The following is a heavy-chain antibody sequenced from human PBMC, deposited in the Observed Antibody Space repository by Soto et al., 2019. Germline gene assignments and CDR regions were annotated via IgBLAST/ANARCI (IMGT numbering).Heavy chain of an antibody. CDR3: AKPPWRSSGSDY. Sequence: GGSLRLSCAASGFTFSSYAMSWVRQASGKGLEWVSAISGSGGSTYYADSVKGRFTISRDNSKNTLYLQMNSLRAEDTAVYYCAKPPWRSSGSDYWGQGTQVTVSS. CDR1: GFTFSSYA. D-gene: IGHD6-19*01. V-gene: IGHV3-23*01. CDR2: ISGSGGST. J-gene: IGHJ4*02.